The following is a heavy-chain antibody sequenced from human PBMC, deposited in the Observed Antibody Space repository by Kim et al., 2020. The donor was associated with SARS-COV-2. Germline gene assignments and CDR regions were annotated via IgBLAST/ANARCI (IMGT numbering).Heavy chain of an antibody. CDR3: ARDLEEYGMDV. V-gene: IGHV4-59*01. CDR1: GGSISSYY. Sequence: SETLSLTCTVSGGSISSYYWSWIRQPPGKGLEWIGYIYYSGSTNYNPSLKSRVTISVDTSKNQFSLKLSSVTAADTAVYYCARDLEEYGMDVWGQGTTVT. CDR2: IYYSGST. J-gene: IGHJ6*02.